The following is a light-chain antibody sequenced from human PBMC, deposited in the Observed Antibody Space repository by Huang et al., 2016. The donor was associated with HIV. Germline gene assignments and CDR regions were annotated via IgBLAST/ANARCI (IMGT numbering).Light chain of an antibody. CDR3: QQYDNWPRT. Sequence: EIVMTQSPATLSVSPGERATLSCRASQSVSNNLAWYQQKPGQAPRLLIYAASTRATCIPARFSGSGSGTEFSLTISSLESEDFAVYHCQQYDNWPRTFGQGTKVEFK. V-gene: IGKV3-15*01. CDR1: QSVSNN. J-gene: IGKJ1*01. CDR2: AAS.